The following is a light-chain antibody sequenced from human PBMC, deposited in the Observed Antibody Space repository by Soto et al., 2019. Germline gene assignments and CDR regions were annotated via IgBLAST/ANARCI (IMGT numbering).Light chain of an antibody. J-gene: IGKJ1*01. Sequence: EIVMTQSPATLSVSPGEGATLSCRASQSVGSNLAWYQQKPGQAPRLLIYGASTRATGIPARFSGSGSGTEFTLTISSLQSEDFGVYYCLQYGSSPETFGQGTKVEIK. CDR1: QSVGSN. CDR2: GAS. CDR3: LQYGSSPET. V-gene: IGKV3-15*01.